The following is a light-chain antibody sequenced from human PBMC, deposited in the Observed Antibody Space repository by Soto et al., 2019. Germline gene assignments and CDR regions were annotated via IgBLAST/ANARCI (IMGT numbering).Light chain of an antibody. CDR2: SNN. CDR3: AAWDDSLNGYV. J-gene: IGLJ1*01. Sequence: QSVLTQPPSASGTPGQRVTISCSGSSSNIGSDTVNWYQQLPGTAPTLLIYSNNQRPSGVPDRFSRSKSVTSASLAISGLQSEDEADYYCAAWDDSLNGYVFGAGTKVTVL. V-gene: IGLV1-44*01. CDR1: SSNIGSDT.